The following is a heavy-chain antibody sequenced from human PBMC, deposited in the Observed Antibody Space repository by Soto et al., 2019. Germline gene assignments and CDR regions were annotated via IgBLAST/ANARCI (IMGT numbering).Heavy chain of an antibody. J-gene: IGHJ4*02. CDR1: GFPLSTSGVG. CDR2: IYWDDDK. CDR3: AHRALYGFTSTGFDY. V-gene: IGHV2-5*02. Sequence: SGPTLVNPTQTLTLTCTFSGFPLSTSGVGVGWIRQPPGKALEWLALIYWDDDKRYSPSLKSRLTITKDTSKNQVVLTMTNLDPLDTATYYCAHRALYGFTSTGFDYWGQGTLVTVSP. D-gene: IGHD3-10*01.